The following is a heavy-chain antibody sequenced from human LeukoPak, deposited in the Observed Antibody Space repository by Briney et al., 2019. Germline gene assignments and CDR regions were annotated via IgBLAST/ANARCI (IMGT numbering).Heavy chain of an antibody. D-gene: IGHD3-22*01. CDR2: IHINGDT. Sequence: GGSLRLSCVASEFTVSSNYMSWVRQAPGKGLEWVSIIHINGDTHYADSVKGRFTISRDNSKNTLYLQMNSLRSEDTAVYYCARDGLDGSGPVAFDIWGQGTMVTVSS. CDR3: ARDGLDGSGPVAFDI. J-gene: IGHJ3*02. V-gene: IGHV3-66*01. CDR1: EFTVSSNY.